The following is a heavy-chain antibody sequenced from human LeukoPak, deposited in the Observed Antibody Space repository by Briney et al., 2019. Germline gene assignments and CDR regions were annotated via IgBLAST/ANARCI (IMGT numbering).Heavy chain of an antibody. V-gene: IGHV4-34*01. CDR3: ANGRTPPPRPTYHTRIAEVARVDY. CDR2: INHSGST. D-gene: IGHD6-13*01. J-gene: IGHJ4*02. Sequence: SETLSLTCAVYGGSFSGYYWSWLRQPPGKGLEWIGEINHSGSTNYNPSLKSRVTISVDTSKNQFSLKLSSVTAADTAVYYCANGRTPPPRPTYHTRIAEVARVDYWGQGTLVTVSS. CDR1: GGSFSGYY.